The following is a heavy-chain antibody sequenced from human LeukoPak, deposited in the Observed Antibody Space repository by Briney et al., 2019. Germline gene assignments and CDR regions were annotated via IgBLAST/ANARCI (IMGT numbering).Heavy chain of an antibody. J-gene: IGHJ1*01. CDR3: ASGRRAAAGTWTEYFQH. CDR1: GDSMSSTTYF. V-gene: IGHV4-39*07. CDR2: MSSSGRT. D-gene: IGHD6-13*01. Sequence: SETLSLTCTVSGDSMSSTTYFWGWIRQPPGKGLEWIGSMSSSGRTFYNPSLKSRVTISVDTSKNQFSLKLSSVTAADTAVYYCASGRRAAAGTWTEYFQHWGQGTLVTVSS.